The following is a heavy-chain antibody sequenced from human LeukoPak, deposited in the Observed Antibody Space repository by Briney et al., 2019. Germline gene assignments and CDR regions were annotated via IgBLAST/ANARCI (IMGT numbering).Heavy chain of an antibody. CDR2: IDWDDDK. Sequence: SGPTLVNPTQTPTLTCTFSGFSLSTSGMCVSWVRQPPGKALEWLARIDWDDDKYYSTSLKIRLTISKDTSKNQVVLTMTNMDPVDTATYYCARIRGLGTYYDYWGQGTLVTVSS. D-gene: IGHD1-26*01. V-gene: IGHV2-70*11. CDR1: GFSLSTSGMC. J-gene: IGHJ4*02. CDR3: ARIRGLGTYYDY.